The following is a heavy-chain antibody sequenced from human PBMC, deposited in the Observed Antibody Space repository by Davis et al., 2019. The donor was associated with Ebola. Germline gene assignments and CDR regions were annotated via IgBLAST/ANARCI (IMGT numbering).Heavy chain of an antibody. CDR2: IKSDGSST. CDR3: ARETYRSSLHKDY. V-gene: IGHV3-74*01. J-gene: IGHJ4*02. D-gene: IGHD6-13*01. CDR1: GFTFSSYW. Sequence: GESLKISCAVSGFTFSSYWMHWVRQAPGKGLVWVSRIKSDGSSTSYADSVKGRFTISRDNAKNTLYLQMNSLRAEDTAVYYCARETYRSSLHKDYWGQGTLVTVSS.